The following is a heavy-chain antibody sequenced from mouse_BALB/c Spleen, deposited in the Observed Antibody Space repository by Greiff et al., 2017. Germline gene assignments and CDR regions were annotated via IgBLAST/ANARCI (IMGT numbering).Heavy chain of an antibody. J-gene: IGHJ4*01. Sequence: EVQLQQSGPELVKPGASVKMSCKASGYTFTSYWMHWVKQRPGQGLEWIGAIYPGNSDTSYNQKFKGKAKLTAVTSTSTAYMELSSLTNEDSAVYYCTRDRYYYGSSYDAMDYWGQGTSVTVSS. V-gene: IGHV1-5*01. CDR3: TRDRYYYGSSYDAMDY. CDR1: GYTFTSYW. CDR2: IYPGNSDT. D-gene: IGHD1-1*01.